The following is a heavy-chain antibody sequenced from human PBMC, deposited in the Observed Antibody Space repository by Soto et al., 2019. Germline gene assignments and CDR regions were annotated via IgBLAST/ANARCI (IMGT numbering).Heavy chain of an antibody. CDR3: AKYSCAGGSYRYTPFDY. Sequence: GGSLRLSCAASGFTFSSYAMSWVRQAPGKGLEWVSAISGSGGSTYYADSVKGRFTISRDNSKNTLYLQMNSLRAEDTAVYYCAKYSCAGGSYRYTPFDYWGQGTLVTVSS. D-gene: IGHD3-16*02. J-gene: IGHJ4*02. CDR1: GFTFSSYA. V-gene: IGHV3-23*01. CDR2: ISGSGGST.